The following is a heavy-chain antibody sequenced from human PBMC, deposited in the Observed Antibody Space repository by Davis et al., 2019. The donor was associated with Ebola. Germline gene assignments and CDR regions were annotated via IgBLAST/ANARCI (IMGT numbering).Heavy chain of an antibody. V-gene: IGHV4-59*01. J-gene: IGHJ3*02. CDR3: ASLHASYAFGI. CDR1: GGSFSSYY. CDR2: ISYSGTS. D-gene: IGHD6-6*01. Sequence: PSETLSLTCTVSGGSFSSYYWNWIRQSPGKGLEWIGYISYSGTSNYNPSLKSRVTISVDTSKNQFSLKLNSVTAADTAVYYCASLHASYAFGIWGQGTMVTVSS.